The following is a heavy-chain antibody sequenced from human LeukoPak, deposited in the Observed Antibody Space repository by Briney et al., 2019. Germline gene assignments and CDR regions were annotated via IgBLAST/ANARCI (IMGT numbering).Heavy chain of an antibody. J-gene: IGHJ4*02. CDR1: GFTFDDYA. D-gene: IGHD1-7*01. V-gene: IGHV3-43*02. CDR2: ISGDGGST. Sequence: GGSLRLSCATSGFTFDDYAMHWVRQAPGKGLEWVSLISGDGGSTYYADSVKGRFTISRDNSKNSLYLQMNSLRTEDTALYYCAKELFNWNYGALGFDYWGQGTLVTVSS. CDR3: AKELFNWNYGALGFDY.